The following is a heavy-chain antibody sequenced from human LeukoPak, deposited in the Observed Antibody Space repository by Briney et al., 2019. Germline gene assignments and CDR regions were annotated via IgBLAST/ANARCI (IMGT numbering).Heavy chain of an antibody. CDR1: GFSFNNYA. V-gene: IGHV3-23*01. CDR2: ISGRGDST. Sequence: PGGSLRLSCAASGFSFNNYALSWVRQAPGKGLEWVSAISGRGDSTYYADSVKGRFTISRDNSKNTLFLQMNSLRAEDTAIYYCAKDSLTTVVTYFDYWGQGTLVTVSS. J-gene: IGHJ4*02. CDR3: AKDSLTTVVTYFDY. D-gene: IGHD4-23*01.